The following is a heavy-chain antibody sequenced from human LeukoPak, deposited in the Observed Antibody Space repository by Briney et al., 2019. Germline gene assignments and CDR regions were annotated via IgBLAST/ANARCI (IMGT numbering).Heavy chain of an antibody. CDR1: GGSISSYY. J-gene: IGHJ6*03. Sequence: SETLSPTCTVSGGSISSYYWSWIRQPAGKGLEWIGRIYTSGSTNYNPSLKSRVTMSVDTSKNQFSLKLSSVTAADTAVYYYARDGLIAVAGTPSYYYYYYMDVWGKGTTVTVSS. CDR2: IYTSGST. D-gene: IGHD6-19*01. CDR3: ARDGLIAVAGTPSYYYYYYMDV. V-gene: IGHV4-4*07.